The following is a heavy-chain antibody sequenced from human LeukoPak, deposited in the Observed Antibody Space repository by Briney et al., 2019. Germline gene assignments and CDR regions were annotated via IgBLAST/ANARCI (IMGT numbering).Heavy chain of an antibody. Sequence: ASVTVSCKASGGTFSGYTIIWLRQAPGQGLEWMGRLIPSLSVTNYARKFQGRVSITAVISTSTAYLDLSSLKSEDTAVYYCARGTEQWLSSFDSWGQGTLVTVSS. V-gene: IGHV1-69*02. J-gene: IGHJ4*02. CDR1: GGTFSGYT. CDR3: ARGTEQWLSSFDS. CDR2: LIPSLSVT. D-gene: IGHD6-19*01.